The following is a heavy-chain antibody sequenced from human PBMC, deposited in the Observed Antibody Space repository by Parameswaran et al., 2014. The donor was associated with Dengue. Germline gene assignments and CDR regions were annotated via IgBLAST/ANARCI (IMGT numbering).Heavy chain of an antibody. CDR2: INPNSGGT. V-gene: IGHV1-2*02. D-gene: IGHD1-1*01. J-gene: IGHJ3*02. CDR3: ASAYNWNDSAFDI. Sequence: WVRQAPGQGLEWMGWINPNSGGTNYAQKFQGRVTMTRDTSISTAYMELSRLRSDDTAVYYCASAYNWNDSAFDIWGQGTMVTVSS.